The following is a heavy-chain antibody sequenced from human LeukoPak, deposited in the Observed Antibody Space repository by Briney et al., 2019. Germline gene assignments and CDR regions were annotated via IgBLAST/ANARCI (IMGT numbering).Heavy chain of an antibody. Sequence: SGTLSLTCAVSGGSISSSNWWSWVRQPPGKGLEWIGEIYHSGSTNYNPSLKSRVTISVDKSKNQFSLKLSSVTAADTAVYYCARNPRSGYFPHYHYYGMDVWGQGTTVTVSS. CDR2: IYHSGST. CDR3: ARNPRSGYFPHYHYYGMDV. D-gene: IGHD3-3*01. V-gene: IGHV4-4*02. CDR1: GGSISSSNW. J-gene: IGHJ6*02.